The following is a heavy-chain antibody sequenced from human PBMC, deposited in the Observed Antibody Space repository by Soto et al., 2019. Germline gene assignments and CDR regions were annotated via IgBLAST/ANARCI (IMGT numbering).Heavy chain of an antibody. J-gene: IGHJ6*02. CDR3: ARQKAWTVEWFSLYAPGMDV. Sequence: QVQLVESGGGLVKPGGSLRLSCAASGFTFSDSYMSWIRQAPGMGLEWVSPIRSSGSAIYYADSEKGRVTIPRDNATNPVYRQMNSLTAEYSPLYYCARQKAWTVEWFSLYAPGMDVWCQGTPVSVSS. V-gene: IGHV3-11*01. CDR1: GFTFSDSY. D-gene: IGHD3-3*01. CDR2: IRSSGSAI.